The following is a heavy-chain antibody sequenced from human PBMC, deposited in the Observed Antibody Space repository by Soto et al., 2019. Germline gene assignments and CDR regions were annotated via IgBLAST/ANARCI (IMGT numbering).Heavy chain of an antibody. CDR1: GGSMTGSF. V-gene: IGHV4-4*07. Sequence: QVQLQESGPGLVKPSETLSLTCTVSGGSMTGSFWSLIRQPAGKALEWIGHVYNSGNTDYNPSLASRITMAVDTSKRQFALKVKSVTAADTAVDYCARTHWVSGTEYWGQGILVTVSS. J-gene: IGHJ4*02. CDR3: ARTHWVSGTEY. CDR2: VYNSGNT. D-gene: IGHD6-19*01.